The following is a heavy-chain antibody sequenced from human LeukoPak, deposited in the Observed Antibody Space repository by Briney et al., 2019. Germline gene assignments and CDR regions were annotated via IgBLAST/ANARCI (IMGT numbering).Heavy chain of an antibody. J-gene: IGHJ6*02. Sequence: GGSLRLSCAASGFTFSSYAMSWVRQAPGKGLEWVSSITGGGGSTYYADSVKGRFTISRDNSKNTLYLQMNSLRAEDTAVYYCAKSLYHYYYYGMDVWGQGTTVTVSS. CDR2: ITGGGGST. CDR3: AKSLYHYYYYGMDV. V-gene: IGHV3-23*01. D-gene: IGHD2-2*02. CDR1: GFTFSSYA.